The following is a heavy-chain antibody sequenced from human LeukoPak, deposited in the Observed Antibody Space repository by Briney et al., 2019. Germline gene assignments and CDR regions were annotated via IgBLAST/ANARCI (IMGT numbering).Heavy chain of an antibody. CDR1: GFRFSRFG. J-gene: IGHJ6*02. D-gene: IGHD1-26*01. CDR3: AKDVLVVGGEDYHYGMDV. CDR2: IRYDGSQK. V-gene: IGHV3-30*02. Sequence: PGGSLRLSCAASGFRFSRFGMHWVRQAPGKGLGWVAFIRYDGSQKYYPDSVKGRFTISRDNSKDTLYLQMNSLRAEETAVYYCAKDVLVVGGEDYHYGMDVWGQGTTVIVSS.